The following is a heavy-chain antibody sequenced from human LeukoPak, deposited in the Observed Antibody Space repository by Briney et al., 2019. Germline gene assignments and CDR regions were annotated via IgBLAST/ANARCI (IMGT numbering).Heavy chain of an antibody. D-gene: IGHD6-13*01. Sequence: PGGSLRLSCAASGFTFDDYAMHWVRQAPGRGLEWVSGISWNSGSIGYADSVKGRFTISRDNAKNSLYLQMNSLRAEDTAVYYCAREWGSWYEGVVNWFDPWGQGTLVTVSS. CDR1: GFTFDDYA. CDR3: AREWGSWYEGVVNWFDP. V-gene: IGHV3-9*01. J-gene: IGHJ5*02. CDR2: ISWNSGSI.